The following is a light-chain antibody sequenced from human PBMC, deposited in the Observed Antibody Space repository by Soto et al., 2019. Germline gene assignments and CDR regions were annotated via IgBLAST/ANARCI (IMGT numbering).Light chain of an antibody. CDR3: CSYAGGYSYL. J-gene: IGLJ1*01. CDR2: DVN. CDR1: SSDVGGYNY. V-gene: IGLV2-11*01. Sequence: QSVLTQPLSVSGSPGQSVAISCTGTSSDVGGYNYVSWYQQHPGKAPKLMIYDVNKRPSGVPDRFSGSKSGNTASLTISGLPAEDEADYLCCSYAGGYSYLFGNGTKVTV.